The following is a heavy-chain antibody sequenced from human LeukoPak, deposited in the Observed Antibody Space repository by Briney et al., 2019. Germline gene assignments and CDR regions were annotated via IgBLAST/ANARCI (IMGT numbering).Heavy chain of an antibody. CDR2: ISGSGRNT. D-gene: IGHD3-10*01. Sequence: PGGSLRLSCVVSGFTFSTYAMSWVRQAPGKGREWCAFISGSGRNTYYADSVKGRFTISRDNFRNTLSLQMNSLRPDATAIYYCAKDEGVVLSTSFDFGHWGQGTLVGVS. CDR3: AKDEGVVLSTSFDFGH. V-gene: IGHV3-23*01. CDR1: GFTFSTYA. J-gene: IGHJ4*02.